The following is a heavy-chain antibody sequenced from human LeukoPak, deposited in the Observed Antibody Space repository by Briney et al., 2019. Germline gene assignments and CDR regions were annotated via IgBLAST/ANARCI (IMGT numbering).Heavy chain of an antibody. CDR2: IIPIFGTA. V-gene: IGHV1-69*06. J-gene: IGHJ4*02. CDR3: ARGHRFGGSGSYFDY. D-gene: IGHD3-10*01. CDR1: GGTFSSYA. Sequence: EASVKVSCKASGGTFSSYAISWVRQAPGQGLEWMGRIIPIFGTANYAQKFQGRVTITADKSTNTAYMELSSLRSEDTAVYYCARGHRFGGSGSYFDYWGQGTLVTVSS.